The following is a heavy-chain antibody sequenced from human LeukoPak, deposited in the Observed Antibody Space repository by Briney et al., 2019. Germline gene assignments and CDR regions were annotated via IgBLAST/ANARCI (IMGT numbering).Heavy chain of an antibody. Sequence: GGSLRLSCAASGFTFSSYWMSWVRQAPGKGLEWVANIKQDGSEKYYVDSVKGRFTISRDNAKNSLYLQMNGLTAEDTAVYYCAKVGKDNGGKRDGGYWGQGTLVTVSS. V-gene: IGHV3-7*01. J-gene: IGHJ4*02. CDR1: GFTFSSYW. D-gene: IGHD4-23*01. CDR3: AKVGKDNGGKRDGGY. CDR2: IKQDGSEK.